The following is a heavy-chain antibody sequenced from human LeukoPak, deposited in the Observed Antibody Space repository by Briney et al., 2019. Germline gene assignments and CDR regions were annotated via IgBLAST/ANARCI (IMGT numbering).Heavy chain of an antibody. CDR3: ASPGYCSGGSCLDGVDV. V-gene: IGHV4-39*01. Sequence: PSETLSLTCTVSGGSISSSSYYWGWIRQPPGKGLEWIGSIYYSGSTYYNPSLKSRVTISVDTSKNQFSLKLSSVTAADTAVYYCASPGYCSGGSCLDGVDVWGQGTTVTVSS. D-gene: IGHD2-15*01. CDR2: IYYSGST. CDR1: GGSISSSSYY. J-gene: IGHJ6*02.